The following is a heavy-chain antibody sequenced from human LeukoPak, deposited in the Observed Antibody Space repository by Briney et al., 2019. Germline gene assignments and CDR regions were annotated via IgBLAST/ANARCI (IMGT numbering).Heavy chain of an antibody. V-gene: IGHV3-21*06. Sequence: GGSLRLSCAASGFTFSSYSMNWVRQAPGKGLEWVSSISSSSSYIYYADSVKGRFTISRDNSKNMLYLQMNSLRADDTAVYYCAKETVTLIGNDYWGQGTLVTVSS. D-gene: IGHD3-22*01. CDR3: AKETVTLIGNDY. CDR1: GFTFSSYS. CDR2: ISSSSSYI. J-gene: IGHJ4*02.